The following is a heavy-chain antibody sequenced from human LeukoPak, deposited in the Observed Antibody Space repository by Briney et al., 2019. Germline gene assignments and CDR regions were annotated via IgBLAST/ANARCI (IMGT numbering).Heavy chain of an antibody. CDR1: GYTLDSHG. Sequence: ASVKVSCKASGYTLDSHGISWLRQAPGQGLEWMGWISVYSGDTNYAQKVQGRVTITTDTSTSTAYMELRSLTSDDTAVYFCARYIVGDFDLDYWGQGTLVTVSS. CDR3: ARYIVGDFDLDY. V-gene: IGHV1-18*01. CDR2: ISVYSGDT. D-gene: IGHD2-21*02. J-gene: IGHJ4*02.